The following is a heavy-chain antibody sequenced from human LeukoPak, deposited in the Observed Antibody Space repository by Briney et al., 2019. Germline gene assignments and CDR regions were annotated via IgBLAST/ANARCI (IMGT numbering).Heavy chain of an antibody. V-gene: IGHV4-38-2*02. CDR2: IYHSGST. D-gene: IGHD3-10*01. CDR1: GYSISSAYY. Sequence: PSETLSLICTVSGYSISSAYYWAWIRQPPGKGLEWIGSIYHSGSTYYIPSLKSRVTISVDTSKNQFSLKLSSVTAADTAVYYCARGAITMVRVNWFDPWGQGTLVTVSS. CDR3: ARGAITMVRVNWFDP. J-gene: IGHJ5*02.